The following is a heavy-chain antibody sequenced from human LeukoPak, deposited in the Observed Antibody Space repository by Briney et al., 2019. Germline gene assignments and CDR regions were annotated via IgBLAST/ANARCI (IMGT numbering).Heavy chain of an antibody. D-gene: IGHD3-3*01. CDR3: AKDGRGFWSGWSQYGMDV. J-gene: IGHJ6*02. V-gene: IGHV3-23*01. CDR1: GFTFSSYA. Sequence: PGGSLRLSCAASGFTFSSYAMSWVRQAPGKGLEWVSAISGSGGSTYYADSVKGRFTISRDNSKNTLYLQMNSLRAEDTAVYYCAKDGRGFWSGWSQYGMDVWGQGTTVTVSS. CDR2: ISGSGGST.